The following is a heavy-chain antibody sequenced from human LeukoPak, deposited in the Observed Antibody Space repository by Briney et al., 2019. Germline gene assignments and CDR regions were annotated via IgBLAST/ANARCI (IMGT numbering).Heavy chain of an antibody. J-gene: IGHJ4*02. CDR1: GFTFSSYT. CDR2: ISSNGGST. CDR3: VKSINWANFDY. V-gene: IGHV3-64D*09. Sequence: GGSLRLSCSASGFTFSSYTMHWVRQAPGKGLEYVSTISSNGGSTYYPDSVKGRFTISRDNSKNTLYLQMSSLRAEDTAVYYCVKSINWANFDYWGQGTLVTVSS. D-gene: IGHD5-12*01.